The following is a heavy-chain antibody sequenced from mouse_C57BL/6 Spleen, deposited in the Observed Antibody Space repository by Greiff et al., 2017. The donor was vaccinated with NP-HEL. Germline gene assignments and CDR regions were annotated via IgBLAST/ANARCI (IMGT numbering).Heavy chain of an antibody. J-gene: IGHJ2*01. D-gene: IGHD2-4*01. CDR2: INPSNGGT. Sequence: VKLQQPGTELVKPGASVKLSCKASGYTFTSYWMHWVKQRPGQGLEWIGNINPSNGGTNYNEKFKSKATLTVDKSSSTAYMQLSSLTSEDSAVYYCARSRNYDYDGFDYWSQGTTLTVSS. CDR1: GYTFTSYW. CDR3: ARSRNYDYDGFDY. V-gene: IGHV1-53*01.